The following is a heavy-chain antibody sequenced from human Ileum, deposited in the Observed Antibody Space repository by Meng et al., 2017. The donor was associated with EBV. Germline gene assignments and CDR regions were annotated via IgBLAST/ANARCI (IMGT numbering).Heavy chain of an antibody. CDR2: ISSDGSRK. V-gene: IGHV3-30-3*01. J-gene: IGHJ4*02. CDR1: GFTLSNHA. D-gene: IGHD6-19*01. CDR3: ARDIAVGGTVGAIDY. Sequence: VHLMEAGGGVVHPGRSLKLSCVASGFTLSNHAMHWVRQAPGKGLEWVAVISSDGSRKYYADSVTGQFTISRDNSENTLYLQMNSLRVEDTAVYSCARDIAVGGTVGAIDYWGQGTLVTVSS.